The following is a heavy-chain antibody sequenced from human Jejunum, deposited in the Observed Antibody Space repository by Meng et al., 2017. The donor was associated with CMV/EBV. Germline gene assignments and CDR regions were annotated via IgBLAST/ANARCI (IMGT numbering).Heavy chain of an antibody. Sequence: CTVSGASVSICSCYWSWIRQPPGKGLEWIGYIYYTGSTDYNPSLKSRVTISRDTSKNQFSLKLSSVTAADTAVYYCARRFFAFNIWGQGTMVTVSS. CDR2: IYYTGST. CDR3: ARRFFAFNI. D-gene: IGHD3-3*01. V-gene: IGHV4-61*01. CDR1: GASVSICSCY. J-gene: IGHJ3*02.